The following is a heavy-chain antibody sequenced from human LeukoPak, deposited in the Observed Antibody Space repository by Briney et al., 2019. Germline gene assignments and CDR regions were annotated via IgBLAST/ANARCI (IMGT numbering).Heavy chain of an antibody. CDR1: GGSISSSRYY. CDR2: IYYSGSI. Sequence: SETLSLTCTVSGGSISSSRYYWGWIRQPPGTGLEWIGSIYYSGSIYHNPSLKSRVTISVDTSKNQFSLKLSSVTAADTAVYYCATVPPSGWSVNYYFDYWGQGTLVTVSS. V-gene: IGHV4-39*01. D-gene: IGHD6-19*01. J-gene: IGHJ4*02. CDR3: ATVPPSGWSVNYYFDY.